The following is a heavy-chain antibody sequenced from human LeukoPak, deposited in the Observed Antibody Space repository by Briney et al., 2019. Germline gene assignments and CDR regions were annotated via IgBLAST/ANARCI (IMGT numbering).Heavy chain of an antibody. CDR2: INHSGST. D-gene: IGHD3-3*01. CDR1: GGSFSGYY. CDR3: ATSPYDFWSGYYVLGY. J-gene: IGHJ4*02. Sequence: NTSETLSLTCAVYGGSFSGYYWSWIRQPPGKGLEWIGEINHSGSTNYNPSLKSRVTISVDTSKNQFSLKLSSVTAADTAVYYCATSPYDFWSGYYVLGYWGQGTLVTVSS. V-gene: IGHV4-34*01.